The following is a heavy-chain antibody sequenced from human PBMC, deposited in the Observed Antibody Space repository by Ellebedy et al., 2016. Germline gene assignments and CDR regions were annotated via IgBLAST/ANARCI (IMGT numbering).Heavy chain of an antibody. D-gene: IGHD6-19*01. V-gene: IGHV3-23*01. Sequence: GESLKISCAASGLPFSSYDMNWVRQAPGKGLELVSVISDSGRSTYYADSVKGRFTISRDNSKNMLYLQMNSLRAEDTAVYYCATSSGWYHPFDYWGQGTLVTVSS. CDR2: ISDSGRST. CDR1: GLPFSSYD. J-gene: IGHJ4*02. CDR3: ATSSGWYHPFDY.